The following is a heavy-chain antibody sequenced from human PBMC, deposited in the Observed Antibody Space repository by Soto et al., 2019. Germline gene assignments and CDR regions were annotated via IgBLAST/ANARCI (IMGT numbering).Heavy chain of an antibody. CDR1: GGSFSGYY. CDR3: ARGLWEVRFDY. J-gene: IGHJ4*02. D-gene: IGHD1-26*01. V-gene: IGHV4-34*01. CDR2: INQSGGT. Sequence: QVQLQQWGAGLLKPSETLSLTCAVYGGSFSGYYWSWIRQSPGKGLEWIGEINQSGGTNYNPSLKSRVTISVDASKNQFSLKLTSTTAADTAVYYCARGLWEVRFDYWGQGTLVTVSS.